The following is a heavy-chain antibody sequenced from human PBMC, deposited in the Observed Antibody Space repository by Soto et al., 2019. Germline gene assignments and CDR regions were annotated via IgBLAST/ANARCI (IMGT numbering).Heavy chain of an antibody. CDR1: GGSISSGGYY. D-gene: IGHD3-3*01. V-gene: IGHV4-31*01. CDR2: THYSGSP. Sequence: SETLSLTCTVSGGSISSGGYYWSWIRHHPGKGLEWIGYTHYSGSPHYNPSLKSQVTISVDTSKNQFSLKLSSVTAADTAVYYCARGITIFGVVYFDYWGQGTLVT. CDR3: ARGITIFGVVYFDY. J-gene: IGHJ4*02.